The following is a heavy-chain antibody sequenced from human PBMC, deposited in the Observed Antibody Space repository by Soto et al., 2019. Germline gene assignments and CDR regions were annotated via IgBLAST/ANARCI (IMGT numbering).Heavy chain of an antibody. Sequence: PGESLKISCKGSGYRFTSYWIGWVRQMPGKGLEWMGIIYPGDSDTRYSPSFQGQVTISADKSITTAYLQWNSLKASDTAVYYCAREAGRWFDPWGQGTLVTVSS. V-gene: IGHV5-51*01. J-gene: IGHJ5*02. CDR2: IYPGDSDT. CDR1: GYRFTSYW. CDR3: AREAGRWFDP.